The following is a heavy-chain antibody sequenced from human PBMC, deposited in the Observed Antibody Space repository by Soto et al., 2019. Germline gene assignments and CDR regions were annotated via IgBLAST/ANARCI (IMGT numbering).Heavy chain of an antibody. CDR2: ISGSGGST. CDR3: AKVGPYSSSWYYFGFFDY. CDR1: GFTFSSYA. V-gene: IGHV3-23*01. D-gene: IGHD6-13*01. J-gene: IGHJ4*02. Sequence: DVQLLESGGGWVQPGGSLRLSCAASGFTFSSYAMSWVRQAPGKGLEWVSAISGSGGSTYYADSVKGRFTISRDNSKNTLYLQMNSLRAEDTAVYYCAKVGPYSSSWYYFGFFDYWGQGTLVTVSS.